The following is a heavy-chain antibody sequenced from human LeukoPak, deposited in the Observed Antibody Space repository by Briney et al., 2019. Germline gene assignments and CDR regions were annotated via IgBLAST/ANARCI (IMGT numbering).Heavy chain of an antibody. CDR1: GFTFSSYA. Sequence: GSLRLSCAASGFTFSSYAMSWVRQAPGKGLEWVSAISGSGGSTYYADSVKGRFTISRDNSKNTLYLHMNSLRAEDTAVYYCAKVRRVVGATRPPYYFDYWGQGTLVTVSS. J-gene: IGHJ4*02. V-gene: IGHV3-23*01. D-gene: IGHD1-26*01. CDR2: ISGSGGST. CDR3: AKVRRVVGATRPPYYFDY.